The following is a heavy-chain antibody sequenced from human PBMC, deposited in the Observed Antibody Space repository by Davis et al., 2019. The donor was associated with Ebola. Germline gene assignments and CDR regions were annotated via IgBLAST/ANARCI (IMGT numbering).Heavy chain of an antibody. J-gene: IGHJ5*02. CDR3: AREGEWFDP. CDR1: GGSISSHY. CDR2: IYYSGST. V-gene: IGHV4-59*11. Sequence: PSETLSLTCTVSGGSISSHYWSWIRQPPGKGLEWIGYIYYSGSTNYNPSLKSRVTISVDTSKNQFSLKLSSVTAADTAVYYCAREGEWFDPWGQGTLVTVSS.